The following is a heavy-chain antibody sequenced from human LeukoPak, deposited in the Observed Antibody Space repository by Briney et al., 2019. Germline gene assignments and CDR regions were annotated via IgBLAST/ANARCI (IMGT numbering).Heavy chain of an antibody. J-gene: IGHJ4*02. V-gene: IGHV4-34*01. D-gene: IGHD2-8*01. CDR3: ARVVCTNGVCYSNFDS. CDR1: GGSFSGYY. CDR2: IYHSGST. Sequence: SETLSLTCAVHGGSFSGYYWSWIRQPPGKGLEWIGEIYHSGSTTYNPSLKSRVTISVDTSKNQFSLKLMSVTAADTAVYYCARVVCTNGVCYSNFDSWGQGTLVTVSS.